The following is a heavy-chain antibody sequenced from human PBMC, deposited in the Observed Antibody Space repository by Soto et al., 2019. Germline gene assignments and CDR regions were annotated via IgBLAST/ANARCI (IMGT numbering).Heavy chain of an antibody. D-gene: IGHD3-22*01. CDR3: ARGPITKIIVAYAYEV. CDR2: INCYNGDT. J-gene: IGHJ3*01. Sequence: QVQLVQSGPEVKKPGASVKVSCKASGYSLDTYGITWVRQAPGQGLEWMGWINCYNGDTNYAPKRQDRPTLTPNTSTKTAYMELRSLIPVATAMYFCARGPITKIIVAYAYEVWGQGTMISVSS. CDR1: GYSLDTYG. V-gene: IGHV1-18*01.